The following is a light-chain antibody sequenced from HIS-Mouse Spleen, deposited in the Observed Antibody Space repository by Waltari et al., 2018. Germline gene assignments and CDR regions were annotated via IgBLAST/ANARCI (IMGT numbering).Light chain of an antibody. J-gene: IGLJ3*02. CDR3: SSYTSSSTLQV. CDR1: SRDAGCYTY. CDR2: DVS. Sequence: QSALTQPASVSGSPGQSITISCTGTSRDAGCYTYVSWYQQHPGKAPKLMIYDVSNRPSGVSNRFSGSKSGNTASLTISGLQAEDEADYYCSSYTSSSTLQVFGGGTKLTVL. V-gene: IGLV2-14*03.